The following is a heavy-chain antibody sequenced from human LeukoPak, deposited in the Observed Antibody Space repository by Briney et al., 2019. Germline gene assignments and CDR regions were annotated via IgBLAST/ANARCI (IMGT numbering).Heavy chain of an antibody. CDR3: ARGSGGGFDP. V-gene: IGHV3-13*01. CDR2: IGTAGDS. Sequence: GGSLRLSCAASGFTFSSYDMHWVRQGTGKGLKWVSGIGTAGDSYYLGSVKGRFTISRENAKNFLYLQMNSLRAADTAVYYCARGSGGGFDPWGQGTLVTVSS. J-gene: IGHJ5*02. D-gene: IGHD3-10*01. CDR1: GFTFSSYD.